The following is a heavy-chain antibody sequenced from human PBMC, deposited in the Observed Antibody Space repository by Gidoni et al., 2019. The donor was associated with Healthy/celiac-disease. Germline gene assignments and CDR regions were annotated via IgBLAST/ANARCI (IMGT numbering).Heavy chain of an antibody. J-gene: IGHJ4*02. V-gene: IGHV3-49*04. D-gene: IGHD5-18*01. CDR3: TRGENPWIQLWLTY. Sequence: EVQLVESGGGLVQPGRSLRLFCTASGFTFVDHAISWVGQAPGKGLVWVGFIRSKAYGGTTEYAASVKGRFTISRDDSKSIAYLQMNSLKTEDTAVYYCTRGENPWIQLWLTYWGQGTLVTVSS. CDR1: GFTFVDHA. CDR2: IRSKAYGGTT.